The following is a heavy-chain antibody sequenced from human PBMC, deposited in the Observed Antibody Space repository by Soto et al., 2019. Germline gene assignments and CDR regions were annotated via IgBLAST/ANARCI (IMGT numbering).Heavy chain of an antibody. V-gene: IGHV1-69*13. D-gene: IGHD3-22*01. Sequence: ASVKVSCKASGGTFSSYAISWVRQAPGEGLEWVGGIIPVFGTANYAQKFQGRVTITADESTSTAYMELSSLRSEDTAVYYCARDLVGYYDSSGYYPNWFDPWGQGTLVTVSS. CDR2: IIPVFGTA. CDR3: ARDLVGYYDSSGYYPNWFDP. J-gene: IGHJ5*02. CDR1: GGTFSSYA.